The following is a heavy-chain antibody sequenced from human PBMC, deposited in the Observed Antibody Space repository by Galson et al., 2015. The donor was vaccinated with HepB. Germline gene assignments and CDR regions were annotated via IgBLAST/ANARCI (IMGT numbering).Heavy chain of an antibody. D-gene: IGHD2-2*01. CDR1: GFTFSRSW. CDR2: INGDGSST. Sequence: SLRLSCAASGFTFSRSWMHWVRQVPGKGLVWVSRINGDGSSTNYADSVKGRFTISRDNSKNTLYPQMNSLRAEDTAVYYCAKDVSGVVPAATFYYYYGMDVWGQGTTVTVSS. V-gene: IGHV3-74*01. CDR3: AKDVSGVVPAATFYYYYGMDV. J-gene: IGHJ6*02.